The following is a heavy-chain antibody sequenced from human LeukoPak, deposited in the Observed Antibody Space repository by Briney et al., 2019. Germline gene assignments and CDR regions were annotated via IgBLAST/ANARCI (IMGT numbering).Heavy chain of an antibody. D-gene: IGHD3-16*02. CDR2: IYYSGST. CDR1: GGSISSHY. V-gene: IGHV4-59*11. Sequence: PSETLSLTCTVSGGSISSHYWSWIRQPPGKGLEWIGYIYYSGSTNYNPSLKSRVTISVDTSKNQFSLKLSSVTAADTAVYYCARLCCDYVWGSYLLGGYNWFDPWGQGTLVTVSS. CDR3: ARLCCDYVWGSYLLGGYNWFDP. J-gene: IGHJ5*02.